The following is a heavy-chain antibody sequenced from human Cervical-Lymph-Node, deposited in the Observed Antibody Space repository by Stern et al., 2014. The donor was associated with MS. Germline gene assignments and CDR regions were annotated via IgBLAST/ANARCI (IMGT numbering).Heavy chain of an antibody. Sequence: EVQLEQSGGEVKRPGTSLKISCKVSGYTFIGDNIHWIRNAPGKGFKRMGIIDTEDGETTYAENFQKRRIITAEDPAYKPSLEHSGVTSAGASVYYCAAYCGHWGQGALVTVSS. CDR2: IDTEDGET. CDR3: AAYCGH. D-gene: IGHD3-10*01. J-gene: IGHJ4*02. V-gene: IGHV1-69-2*01. CDR1: GYTFIGDN.